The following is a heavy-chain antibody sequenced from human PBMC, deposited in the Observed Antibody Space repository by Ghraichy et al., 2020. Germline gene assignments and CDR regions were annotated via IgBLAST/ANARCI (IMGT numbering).Heavy chain of an antibody. CDR1: GFTFSSYA. Sequence: GGSLRLSCAASGFTFSSYAMSWVRQAPGKGLEWVSAISGSGGSTYYADSVKGRFTISRDNSKNTLYLQMNSLRAEDTAVYYCAKDYYDSSGYYYFDYWGQGTLVTVSS. V-gene: IGHV3-23*01. J-gene: IGHJ4*02. CDR2: ISGSGGST. CDR3: AKDYYDSSGYYYFDY. D-gene: IGHD3-22*01.